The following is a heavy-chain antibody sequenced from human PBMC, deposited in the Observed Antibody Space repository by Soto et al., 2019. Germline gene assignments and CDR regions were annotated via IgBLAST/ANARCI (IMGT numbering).Heavy chain of an antibody. Sequence: EVQLVESGGSLVQPGGSLRVSCAASEFNFSSYWMHWVRQAPEKGLVWVSRINSDGSSTSYADSVKGRFTISRDNAKNTLYLQLNSLRAEDTAIYYCARRGAVAGLHYWGQGTLVTVSS. D-gene: IGHD6-19*01. CDR2: INSDGSST. CDR1: EFNFSSYW. J-gene: IGHJ4*02. V-gene: IGHV3-74*01. CDR3: ARRGAVAGLHY.